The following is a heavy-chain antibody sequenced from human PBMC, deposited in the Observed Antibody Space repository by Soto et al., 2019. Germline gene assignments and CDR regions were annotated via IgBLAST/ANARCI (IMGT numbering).Heavy chain of an antibody. J-gene: IGHJ4*02. CDR2: ISGSGDRT. V-gene: IGHV3-23*01. Sequence: EVQLLESGGGLVQPGGSLRLSCAASGITISNYPMSWVRQAPGKGLDWVSGISGSGDRTYYADSAKGRFTISKDISRNSWSMQLDGLGVEAPAVYFCVKDDGGYPSTAPHWGQGTLVTVSS. CDR3: VKDDGGYPSTAPH. CDR1: GITISNYP. D-gene: IGHD3-22*01.